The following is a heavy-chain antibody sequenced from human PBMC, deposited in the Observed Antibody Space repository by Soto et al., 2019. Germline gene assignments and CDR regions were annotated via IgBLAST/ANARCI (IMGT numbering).Heavy chain of an antibody. CDR1: GGSVSSGSYY. V-gene: IGHV4-61*01. D-gene: IGHD3-22*01. CDR2: IYYSGST. J-gene: IGHJ1*01. Sequence: SETLSLTCTVSGGSVSSGSYYWSWIRQPPGKGLEWIGYIYYSGSTNYNPSLKSRVTISVDTSKNQFSLKLSSVTAADTAVYYCATEVGYYDSSGYHLAEYFQHWGQGTLVTVSS. CDR3: ATEVGYYDSSGYHLAEYFQH.